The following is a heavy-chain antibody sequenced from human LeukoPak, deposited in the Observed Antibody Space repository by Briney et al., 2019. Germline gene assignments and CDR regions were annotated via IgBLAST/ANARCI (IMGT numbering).Heavy chain of an antibody. CDR3: TRQSPRTYDTSAFYARGFHFDY. CDR2: ISNKPNNYAT. Sequence: PGGSLRLSCAASGFTFSASAMHWVRQASGKGLEWVGRISNKPNNYATAYPASLKGRFTISRDDSRNTASLLVTSLRTEDTALYYCTRQSPRTYDTSAFYARGFHFDYWGQGTLVTVSS. V-gene: IGHV3-73*01. D-gene: IGHD3-22*01. J-gene: IGHJ4*02. CDR1: GFTFSASA.